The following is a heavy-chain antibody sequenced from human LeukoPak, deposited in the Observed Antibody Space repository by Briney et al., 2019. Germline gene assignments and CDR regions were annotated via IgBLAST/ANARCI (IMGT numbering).Heavy chain of an antibody. J-gene: IGHJ4*02. Sequence: PSQTLSLTCTVSGGSISSGGYYWSWIRQHPGKGLEWIGYIYYSGGTNYNPSLESRVTISVDTSKNQFSLKLSSVTAADTAMYYCARLRNRYDTSGYYPFDYWGQGTLVTVSS. CDR2: IYYSGGT. V-gene: IGHV4-31*03. D-gene: IGHD3-22*01. CDR1: GGSISSGGYY. CDR3: ARLRNRYDTSGYYPFDY.